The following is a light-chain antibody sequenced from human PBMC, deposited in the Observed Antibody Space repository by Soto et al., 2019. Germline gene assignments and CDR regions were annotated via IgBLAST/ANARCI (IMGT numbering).Light chain of an antibody. CDR1: QGIRND. V-gene: IGKV1-6*01. Sequence: AILMTQSPSSLSASVGDRVTITCRASQGIRNDLAWHQQKPGKAPKLLIYEASTLQSGVPSRFSGSYSGTDFTLTIGSLQPEDFATYYCLQDFRYPRTFGQGTKVDIK. CDR2: EAS. J-gene: IGKJ1*01. CDR3: LQDFRYPRT.